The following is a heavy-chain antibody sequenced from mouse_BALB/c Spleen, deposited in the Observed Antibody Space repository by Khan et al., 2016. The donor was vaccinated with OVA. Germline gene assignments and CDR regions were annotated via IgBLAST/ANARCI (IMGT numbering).Heavy chain of an antibody. D-gene: IGHD2-5*01. CDR1: GFTFSSSG. CDR2: ISSGGSYT. Sequence: EVELVESGGDLVKPGGSLKLSCAASGFTFSSSGMSWISQTPDKRLEWVATISSGGSYTYYPDSVKGRFTISRDNAKNTLYLQMSSLKSEDTAMYYCARQYSNSFFRYWGQGTTLTVSS. V-gene: IGHV5-6*01. CDR3: ARQYSNSFFRY. J-gene: IGHJ2*01.